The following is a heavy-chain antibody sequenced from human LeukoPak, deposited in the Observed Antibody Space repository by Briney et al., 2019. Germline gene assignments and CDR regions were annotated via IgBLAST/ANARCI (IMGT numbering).Heavy chain of an antibody. CDR3: SRGSGWLSVY. D-gene: IGHD6-19*01. Sequence: GGSLRLSCTASGFTFGDYLMSWFREAPGKGLEWIGFVSGGTTEYAASVKGRFTISRDDSTSIAYLQMNSLTTEDTAVYYCSRGSGWLSVYWGQGTLVTVSS. V-gene: IGHV3-49*03. CDR2: VSGGTT. CDR1: GFTFGDYL. J-gene: IGHJ4*02.